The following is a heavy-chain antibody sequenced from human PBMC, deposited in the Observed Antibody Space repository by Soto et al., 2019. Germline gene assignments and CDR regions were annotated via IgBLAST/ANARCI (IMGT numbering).Heavy chain of an antibody. Sequence: QVRLVQSGAEVKKPGSSVKVSCKASGGTFSSYPISWVRQAPGQGLEWMGRIIPILGIANYAQKFQGRVTITADKSTSTAYMELSSVRCEDTAVYYCARYLSRYSGDIVVVVAVTDAFDIWGQGTMVTGSS. V-gene: IGHV1-69*02. J-gene: IGHJ3*02. D-gene: IGHD2-15*01. CDR2: IIPILGIA. CDR3: ARYLSRYSGDIVVVVAVTDAFDI. CDR1: GGTFSSYP.